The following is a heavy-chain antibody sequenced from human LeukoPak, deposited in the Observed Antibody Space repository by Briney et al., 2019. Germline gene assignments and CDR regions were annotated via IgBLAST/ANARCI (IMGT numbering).Heavy chain of an antibody. CDR2: ISGSGGST. CDR1: GFTFSSYA. Sequence: GGSLRLSCAASGFTFSSYAMSWVRQAPGKGLEWVSAISGSGGSTYYADSVKGRFTISRDNSENTLFLQMNSLRAEDTAVYYCAKRETYYYDSSGYYYFDYWGQGTLVTVSS. J-gene: IGHJ4*02. D-gene: IGHD3-22*01. V-gene: IGHV3-23*01. CDR3: AKRETYYYDSSGYYYFDY.